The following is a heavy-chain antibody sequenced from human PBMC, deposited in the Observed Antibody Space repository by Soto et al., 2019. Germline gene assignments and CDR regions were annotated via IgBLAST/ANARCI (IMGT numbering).Heavy chain of an antibody. D-gene: IGHD5-12*01. CDR1: GYTFTSYA. V-gene: IGHV1-3*01. Sequence: QVQLVQSGAEVKKPGASVKVSCKASGYTFTSYAMHWVRQAPGQRLEWMGWINAGNGNTKYSQKFQGRVTITRDTSASTAYMELSSLRSEDTAVYYCARPSGYPARGDYYYMDVWGKGTTVTVSS. CDR3: ARPSGYPARGDYYYMDV. J-gene: IGHJ6*03. CDR2: INAGNGNT.